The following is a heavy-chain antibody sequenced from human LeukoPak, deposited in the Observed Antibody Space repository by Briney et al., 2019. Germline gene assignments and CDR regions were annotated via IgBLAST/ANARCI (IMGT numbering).Heavy chain of an antibody. CDR1: GFTFSDYC. D-gene: IGHD1-20*01. CDR2: ISSSGNTI. V-gene: IGHV3-11*01. CDR3: ARDVIGITGIFDY. Sequence: GGSLRLSCAASGFTFSDYCMTWIRQAPGKGLEWASYISSSGNTIYYADSVKGRFTISRDSAKNSLYLQMNSLRAEDTAVYYCARDVIGITGIFDYWGQGTLVTVSS. J-gene: IGHJ4*02.